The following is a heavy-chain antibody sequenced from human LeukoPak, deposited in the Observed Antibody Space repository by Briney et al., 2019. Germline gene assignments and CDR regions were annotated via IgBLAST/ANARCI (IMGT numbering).Heavy chain of an antibody. CDR1: GFTFSSYS. D-gene: IGHD5-12*01. Sequence: PGGSLRLPCAASGFTFSSYSMNWVRQAPGKGLEWVSSISSSSSYIYYADSVKGRFTISRDNAKNSLYLQMNSLRAEDTAVYYCAREGVRIVATLDYWGQGTLVTVSS. CDR3: AREGVRIVATLDY. J-gene: IGHJ4*02. V-gene: IGHV3-21*01. CDR2: ISSSSSYI.